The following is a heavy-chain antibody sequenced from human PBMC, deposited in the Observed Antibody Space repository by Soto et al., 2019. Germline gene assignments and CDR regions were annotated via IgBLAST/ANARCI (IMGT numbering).Heavy chain of an antibody. V-gene: IGHV1-8*01. D-gene: IGHD3-10*01. J-gene: IGHJ5*02. CDR3: ARTLWFGELLRGWFDP. CDR2: MNPNSGNT. CDR1: GYTFTSYD. Sequence: QVQLVQSGAEVKKPGASVKVSCKASGYTFTSYDINWVRQATGQGLEWMGWMNPNSGNTGYAQKFQGRVTMTRNTSISTAYMELSSLRSEDTAVYYCARTLWFGELLRGWFDPWGQGTLVTVSS.